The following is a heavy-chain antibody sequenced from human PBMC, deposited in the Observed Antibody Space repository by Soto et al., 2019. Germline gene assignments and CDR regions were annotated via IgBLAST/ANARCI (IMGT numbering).Heavy chain of an antibody. CDR2: INPNSGGT. J-gene: IGHJ6*02. CDR3: ARDLIVATTYYYYGMDV. D-gene: IGHD5-12*01. V-gene: IGHV1-2*04. Sequence: QVQLVQSGAEVKKPGASVKVSCKASGYTFTGYYMHWVRQAPGQGLEWMGWINPNSGGTNYAQKFQGWVTMTRDTSISTAYMELSRLRSDDTAVYYCARDLIVATTYYYYGMDVWGQGTTVTVSS. CDR1: GYTFTGYY.